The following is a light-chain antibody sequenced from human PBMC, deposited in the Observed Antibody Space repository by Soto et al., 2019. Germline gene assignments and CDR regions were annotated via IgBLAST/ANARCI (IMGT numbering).Light chain of an antibody. J-gene: IGKJ1*01. CDR1: ESVSSN. V-gene: IGKV3-15*01. Sequence: EILITQSPATLSVSPGERVTLSCRASESVSSNLAWYQQKPGQAPRLLMYGASTRATGIPARFSGSGSGTEFTLTISSLQSEDFAVYYSQQYDDWPPWTFGQGTKVDIK. CDR3: QQYDDWPPWT. CDR2: GAS.